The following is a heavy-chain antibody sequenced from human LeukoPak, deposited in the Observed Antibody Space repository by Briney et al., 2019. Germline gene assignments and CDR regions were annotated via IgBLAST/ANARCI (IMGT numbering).Heavy chain of an antibody. CDR2: ISAYNGNT. CDR1: GYTFTSYG. V-gene: IGHV1-18*01. J-gene: IGHJ5*02. Sequence: ASVKVYCKASGYTFTSYGISWVRQAPGQGLEWMGWISAYNGNTNYAQKLQGRVTMTTDTSTSTAYVELRSLRSDDTAVYYCARDRSPYYDLWSGRSNWFDLWGQGTLVTVSS. D-gene: IGHD3-3*01. CDR3: ARDRSPYYDLWSGRSNWFDL.